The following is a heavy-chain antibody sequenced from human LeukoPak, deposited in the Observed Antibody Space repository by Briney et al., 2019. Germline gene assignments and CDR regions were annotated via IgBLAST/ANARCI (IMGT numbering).Heavy chain of an antibody. CDR1: GGSISSDTYY. Sequence: SETLSLTCTVSGGSISSDTYYWGWIRQPPGKGLEWIGTIYYSGYTYYNPSLNSRVIISVDTSKNQFSLRLSSVTAAATAIYYCAKHYHNDAQASFPYWGKGTLVPVS. CDR3: AKHYHNDAQASFPY. J-gene: IGHJ4*02. D-gene: IGHD3-22*01. CDR2: IYYSGYT. V-gene: IGHV4-39*01.